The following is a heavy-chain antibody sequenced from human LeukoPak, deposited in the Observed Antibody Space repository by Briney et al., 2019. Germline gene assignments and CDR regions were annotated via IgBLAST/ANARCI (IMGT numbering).Heavy chain of an antibody. CDR1: GFTFNNAW. J-gene: IGHJ4*02. Sequence: PGGSLGLSCAASGFTFNNAWMNWVRQAPGKGLEWVGRIKSKSDGGTTGYAAPVKGRFIISRDDSKNTLYLQMNSLRAEDTAVYYCAKVDYGDKAPLDYWGQGTLVTVSS. D-gene: IGHD4-17*01. CDR2: IKSKSDGGTT. V-gene: IGHV3-15*01. CDR3: AKVDYGDKAPLDY.